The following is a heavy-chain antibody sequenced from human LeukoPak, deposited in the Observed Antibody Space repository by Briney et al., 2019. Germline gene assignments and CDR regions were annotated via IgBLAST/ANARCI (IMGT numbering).Heavy chain of an antibody. J-gene: IGHJ4*02. Sequence: ASVKVSCKASGYTFTSYYMHWVRQAPGQGLEWMGIINPSGGSTSYAQKLQGRVTMTTDTSTSTAYMELRSLRSDDTAVYYCAKELLISSPRPIDYWGQGTLVTVSS. CDR2: INPSGGST. D-gene: IGHD2-15*01. CDR3: AKELLISSPRPIDY. V-gene: IGHV1-46*01. CDR1: GYTFTSYY.